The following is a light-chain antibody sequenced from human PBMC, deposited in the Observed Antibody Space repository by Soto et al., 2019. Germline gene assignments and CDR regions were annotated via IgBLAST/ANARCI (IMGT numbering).Light chain of an antibody. Sequence: EIVLTQSPATLSFSPGERATLSCRASQSVSSYLAWYQQKPGQAPRLLIYDASNRATGIPARFSGSGSGTDFPLTISSLEPEDFAVYYCPQRSNWPLTFGGGTKVEI. J-gene: IGKJ4*01. CDR2: DAS. CDR3: PQRSNWPLT. CDR1: QSVSSY. V-gene: IGKV3-11*01.